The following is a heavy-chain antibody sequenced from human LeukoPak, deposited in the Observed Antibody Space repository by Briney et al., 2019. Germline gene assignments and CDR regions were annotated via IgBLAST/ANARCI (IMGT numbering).Heavy chain of an antibody. V-gene: IGHV3-30*03. CDR3: ARDRCPGGSYCRWFDP. J-gene: IGHJ5*02. CDR2: ISYDGSNK. CDR1: GFTFSSYG. D-gene: IGHD1-26*01. Sequence: GSLRLSCAASGFTFSSYGMSWVRQAPGKGLEWVAVISYDGSNKYYADSVKGRFTISRDNSKNTLYLQMNSLRAEDTAVYYCARDRCPGGSYCRWFDPWGQGTLVTVSS.